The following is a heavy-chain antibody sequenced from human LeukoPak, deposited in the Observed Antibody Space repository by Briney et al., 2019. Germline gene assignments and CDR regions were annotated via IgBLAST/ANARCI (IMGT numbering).Heavy chain of an antibody. Sequence: ASVKVSCKASGNSLTSYGITWVRQAPGQGLECMGWIGGYNGDTKYAQKFQDRVTMTTDTSTNTAYMALSGLRSDDTAVYYCATSDSSGAFDIWGQGTKVTVSS. CDR2: IGGYNGDT. J-gene: IGHJ3*02. V-gene: IGHV1-18*01. CDR1: GNSLTSYG. D-gene: IGHD6-19*01. CDR3: ATSDSSGAFDI.